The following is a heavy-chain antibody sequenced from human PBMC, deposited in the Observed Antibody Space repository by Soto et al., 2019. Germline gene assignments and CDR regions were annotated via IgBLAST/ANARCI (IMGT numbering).Heavy chain of an antibody. V-gene: IGHV4-39*01. D-gene: IGHD5-12*01. J-gene: IGHJ3*01. CDR3: ARHRVGDGYEVDAFDV. CDR2: IRYTGST. Sequence: QLQLQESGPGLVKPSETLSLTCTVSGGSISSSSNYWGWIRQPPGEGREWIGSIRYTGSTYDTPSLKSRVTMSVDTSKNQFSLKLSSVTAADTAVYYCARHRVGDGYEVDAFDVWGQGTMVTVSS. CDR1: GGSISSSSNY.